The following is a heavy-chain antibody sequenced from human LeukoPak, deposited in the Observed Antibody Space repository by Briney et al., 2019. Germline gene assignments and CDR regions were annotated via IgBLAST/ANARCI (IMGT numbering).Heavy chain of an antibody. V-gene: IGHV1-69*05. D-gene: IGHD3-22*01. CDR1: GGTFSSYA. J-gene: IGHJ4*02. CDR2: IIPIFGTA. CDR3: ARPRSAYYDSSGFYI. Sequence: SVKVSCKASGGTFSSYAISWVRQAPGQGLEWMGGIIPIFGTANYAQKFQGRVTITTDESTSTAYMELSSLRSEDTAVYYCARPRSAYYDSSGFYIWGQGTLVTVSS.